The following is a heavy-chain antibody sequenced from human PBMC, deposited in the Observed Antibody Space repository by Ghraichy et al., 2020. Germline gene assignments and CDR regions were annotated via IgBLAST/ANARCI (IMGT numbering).Heavy chain of an antibody. CDR3: AKDRSRRNHEAPIDD. Sequence: GGSLRLSCAASGFAFSNCVMSWVRQAPGKGLEWVSSINSSGGGTYDADSVKGRFSISRDNSKNTLYLDMDRLSAEDTAVYYCAKDRSRRNHEAPIDDWGQGTLVTVSS. J-gene: IGHJ4*02. D-gene: IGHD1-14*01. CDR2: INSSGGGT. CDR1: GFAFSNCV. V-gene: IGHV3-23*01.